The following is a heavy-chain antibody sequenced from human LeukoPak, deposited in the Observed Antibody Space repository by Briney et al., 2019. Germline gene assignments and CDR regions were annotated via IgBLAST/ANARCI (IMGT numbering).Heavy chain of an antibody. J-gene: IGHJ3*02. CDR2: ISGSGGST. CDR1: GFTFTSYA. D-gene: IGHD2-8*01. V-gene: IGHV3-23*01. Sequence: QSGGSLRLSCTEFGFTFTSYAMSWVRQAPGKGLEWVSAISGSGGSTYYADSVKGRFTISRDNSKNTLYLQMNSLRAEDTAVYYCAKDYPSPIVLGAFDIWGQGTMVTVSS. CDR3: AKDYPSPIVLGAFDI.